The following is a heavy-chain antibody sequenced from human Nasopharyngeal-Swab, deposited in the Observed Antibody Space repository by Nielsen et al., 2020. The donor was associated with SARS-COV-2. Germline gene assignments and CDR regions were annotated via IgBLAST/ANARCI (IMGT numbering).Heavy chain of an antibody. CDR1: GFTFDDYA. D-gene: IGHD3-3*01. V-gene: IGHV3-43*02. CDR2: ISGDGGST. J-gene: IGHJ4*02. CDR3: ARERRPGTIFGVVTTLDY. Sequence: GGSLRLSCAASGFTFDDYAMHWVRQAPGKGLEWVSLISGDGGSTYYADSVKGRFTISRDNAKNSLYLQMNSLRAEDTAVYYCARERRPGTIFGVVTTLDYWGQGTLVTVSS.